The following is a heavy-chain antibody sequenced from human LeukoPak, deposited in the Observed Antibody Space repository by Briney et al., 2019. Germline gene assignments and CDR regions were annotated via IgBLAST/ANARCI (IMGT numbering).Heavy chain of an antibody. CDR2: ISSNGGST. Sequence: GGSLRLSYSDSEFTFRSYAMHWVRQAPGKGLEYVSAISSNGGSTYYADSVKGRFTISRDNSNNTLYLQMSSLRAEDTAVYYCVKDLGSSSVYWGQGTLVTVSS. J-gene: IGHJ4*02. D-gene: IGHD3-10*01. V-gene: IGHV3-64D*06. CDR3: VKDLGSSSVY. CDR1: EFTFRSYA.